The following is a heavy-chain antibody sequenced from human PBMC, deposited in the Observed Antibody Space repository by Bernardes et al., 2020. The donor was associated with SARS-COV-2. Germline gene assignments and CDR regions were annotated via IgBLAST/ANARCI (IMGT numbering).Heavy chain of an antibody. D-gene: IGHD3-3*01. J-gene: IGHJ3*02. CDR1: GFTFSNAW. Sequence: GGSLRLCCAASGFTFSNAWMSWVRQAPGKGLEWVGRIKSKTDGGTTDYAAPVKGRFTISRDDSKNTLYLQMNSLKTEDTAVYYCTTGGAITIFGVVIVMDAFDIWGQGTMVTVSS. CDR2: IKSKTDGGTT. CDR3: TTGGAITIFGVVIVMDAFDI. V-gene: IGHV3-15*01.